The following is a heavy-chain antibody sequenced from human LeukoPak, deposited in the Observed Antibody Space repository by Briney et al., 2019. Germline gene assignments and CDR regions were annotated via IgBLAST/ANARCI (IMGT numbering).Heavy chain of an antibody. Sequence: PSETLSLTCTVSGGSISGYYWSWIRQPPGKGLEWIAYAYYSGSTSYNPSLKSRVTISLDTSKNQFSLRLRSVTAADTAVYYCARPHSSGWYGAFDIWGQGTMVTVSS. D-gene: IGHD6-19*01. CDR1: GGSISGYY. V-gene: IGHV4-59*08. CDR3: ARPHSSGWYGAFDI. CDR2: AYYSGST. J-gene: IGHJ3*02.